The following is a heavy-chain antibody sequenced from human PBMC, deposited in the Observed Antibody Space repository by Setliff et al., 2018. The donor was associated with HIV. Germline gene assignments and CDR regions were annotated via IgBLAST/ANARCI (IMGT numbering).Heavy chain of an antibody. CDR1: GGSFSGYS. J-gene: IGHJ2*01. D-gene: IGHD6-25*01. CDR3: ARGLGQRLGRFGYFDL. Sequence: PSETLSLTCAVYGGSFSGYSWSWIRQPPGKGLEWIGEINHSGSTNYNPSLKSRVTISVDTSKDQFSLKLGSVTAAYTAVLYCARGLGQRLGRFGYFDLWGRGALANVSS. CDR2: INHSGST. V-gene: IGHV4-34*01.